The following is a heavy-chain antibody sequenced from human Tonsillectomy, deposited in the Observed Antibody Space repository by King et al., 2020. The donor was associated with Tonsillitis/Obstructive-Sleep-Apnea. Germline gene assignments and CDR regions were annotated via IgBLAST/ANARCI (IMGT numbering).Heavy chain of an antibody. V-gene: IGHV3-30*04. CDR2: ISYDRSNK. CDR3: ARGDHEAWTLIDP. D-gene: IGHD3-16*01. J-gene: IGHJ5*02. Sequence: VQLVESGGGVVQPGRSLRLSCAASGFTFSSYAIHWVRQAPGKGLEWVAVISYDRSNKYYADSVKGRFTISRDNSKNTLYLQMNNLRADDTALYYCARGDHEAWTLIDPWGQGTLVTVSS. CDR1: GFTFSSYA.